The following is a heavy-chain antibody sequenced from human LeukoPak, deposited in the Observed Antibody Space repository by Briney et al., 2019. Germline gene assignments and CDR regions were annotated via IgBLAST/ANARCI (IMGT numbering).Heavy chain of an antibody. J-gene: IGHJ4*02. V-gene: IGHV4-34*01. D-gene: IGHD3-10*01. CDR1: GGSFSGYY. CDR3: AREVRGVIH. Sequence: SETLSLTCAVYGGSFSGYYWSWIRQPPGKGLEWIGEINHSGSTNYNPSLKSRVTISVDTSKNQFSLKLSSVTAADTAVYYRAREVRGVIHWGQGTLVTVSS. CDR2: INHSGST.